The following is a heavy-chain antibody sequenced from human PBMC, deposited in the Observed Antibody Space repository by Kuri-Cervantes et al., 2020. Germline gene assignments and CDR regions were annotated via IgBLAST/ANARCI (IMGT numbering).Heavy chain of an antibody. V-gene: IGHV3-33*01. CDR3: ARGALWFGDYRAYGMDV. Sequence: GGSLRLSCAASGFTFSSYGMHWVRQAPGKGLEWVAVIWYDGSNKYYADSVKGRFTISRDNSKNTPYLQMNSLRAEDTAVYYCARGALWFGDYRAYGMDVWGQGTTVTVSS. D-gene: IGHD3-10*01. CDR1: GFTFSSYG. J-gene: IGHJ6*02. CDR2: IWYDGSNK.